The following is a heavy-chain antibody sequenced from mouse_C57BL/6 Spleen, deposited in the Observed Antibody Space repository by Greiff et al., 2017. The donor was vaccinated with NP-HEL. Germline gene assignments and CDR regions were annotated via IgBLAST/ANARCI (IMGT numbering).Heavy chain of an antibody. Sequence: EVQRVESGGGLVKPGGSLKLSCAASGFTFSDYGMHWVRQAPEKGLEWVAYISSGSSTIYYADTVKGRFTISRDNAKNTLFLQMTSLRAEDTAMYYCARMGDYDGGYFDVWGTRTTVTVSS. CDR3: ARMGDYDGGYFDV. J-gene: IGHJ1*03. CDR2: ISSGSSTI. CDR1: GFTFSDYG. D-gene: IGHD2-4*01. V-gene: IGHV5-17*01.